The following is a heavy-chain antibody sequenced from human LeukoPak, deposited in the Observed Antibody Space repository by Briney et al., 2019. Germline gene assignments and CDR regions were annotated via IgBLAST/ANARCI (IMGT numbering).Heavy chain of an antibody. Sequence: ASVKVSCKASGYTFTDYYMHWVRQAPGQGLEWMGWINPNNGGTTYAQKFQGRVTMTRDTPISTAYMELGRLTSDDTAMYFCLRDLTYGGISSPDCWGQGTLVTVSS. CDR2: INPNNGGT. D-gene: IGHD4/OR15-4a*01. CDR3: LRDLTYGGISSPDC. V-gene: IGHV1-2*02. CDR1: GYTFTDYY. J-gene: IGHJ4*02.